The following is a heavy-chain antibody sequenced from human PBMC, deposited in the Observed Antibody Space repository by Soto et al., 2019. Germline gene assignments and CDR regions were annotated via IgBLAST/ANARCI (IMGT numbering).Heavy chain of an antibody. Sequence: SETLSLTCTVSACSISTFCWSWIRQSPGKGLEWIGYIYNTQTTDYSPPMKGRLTISVDPSKNQFSLQLRSVTAADTAIYYCARAPRPVGAACHFDHWGQGTLVTVSS. D-gene: IGHD2-15*01. J-gene: IGHJ4*02. CDR2: IYNTQTT. CDR1: ACSISTFC. CDR3: ARAPRPVGAACHFDH. V-gene: IGHV4-59*01.